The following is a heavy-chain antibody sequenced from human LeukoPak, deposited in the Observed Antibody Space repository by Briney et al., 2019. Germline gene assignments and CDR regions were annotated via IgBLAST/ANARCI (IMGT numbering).Heavy chain of an antibody. V-gene: IGHV4-4*07. CDR1: GTSLTTYF. CDR3: VRDRVDSSGYYYYYGLDV. Sequence: SETLSLTCTVSGTSLTTYFWSWIRQPAGKGLEWIGRFYSSGSTSYNPSLKSRLTMSVDTSKNEFSLKLRSVTAADTAMYYCVRDRVDSSGYYYYYGLDVWGQGTTVTVSS. CDR2: FYSSGST. D-gene: IGHD3-22*01. J-gene: IGHJ6*02.